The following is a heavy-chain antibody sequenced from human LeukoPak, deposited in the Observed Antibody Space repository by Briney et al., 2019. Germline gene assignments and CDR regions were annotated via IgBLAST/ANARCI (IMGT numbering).Heavy chain of an antibody. Sequence: ASVKVSCKASGYTFTGYYMHWVRQAPGQGLEWMGWINPNSGATNYAQKFQGRVTMTRDTSISTAYMELSRLRSDDTAVYYCARHDYYDSSGYYSYFDYWGQGTLVTVSS. CDR2: INPNSGAT. J-gene: IGHJ4*02. D-gene: IGHD3-22*01. CDR1: GYTFTGYY. V-gene: IGHV1-2*02. CDR3: ARHDYYDSSGYYSYFDY.